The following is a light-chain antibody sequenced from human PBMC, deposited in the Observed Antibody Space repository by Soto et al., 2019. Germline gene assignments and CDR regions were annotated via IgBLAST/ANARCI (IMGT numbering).Light chain of an antibody. Sequence: QSALTQPPSASGSPGQSVTISCTGTSSDVGAYNYVSWYQQHAGKAPKLVIYEVTKRPSGVPDRFSGSKSANTASLTVSGLQAEDEADYCCSSFAASNTWVFGGGTKVTVL. CDR3: SSFAASNTWV. CDR2: EVT. CDR1: SSDVGAYNY. V-gene: IGLV2-8*01. J-gene: IGLJ3*02.